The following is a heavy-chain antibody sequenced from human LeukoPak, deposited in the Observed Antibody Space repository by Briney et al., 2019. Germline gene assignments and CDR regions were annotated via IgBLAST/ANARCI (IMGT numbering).Heavy chain of an antibody. CDR2: ISWDGGST. Sequence: GGSLRLSCAASGFTFDDYAMHWVRQAPGKGLEWVSLISWDGGSTYYADSVKGRFTISRDNSKNSLYLQMNSLRAEDTALYYCAKDIQAAVGTPYFQHWGQGTLVTVSS. V-gene: IGHV3-43D*04. J-gene: IGHJ1*01. CDR1: GFTFDDYA. CDR3: AKDIQAAVGTPYFQH. D-gene: IGHD6-13*01.